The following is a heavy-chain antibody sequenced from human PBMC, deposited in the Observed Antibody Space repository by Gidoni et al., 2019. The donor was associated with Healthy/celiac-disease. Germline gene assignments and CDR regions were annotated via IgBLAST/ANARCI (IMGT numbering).Heavy chain of an antibody. CDR3: ARAASTYCGGDCKNGVFDY. CDR1: GFTFSSYG. CDR2: IWYDGSNK. V-gene: IGHV3-33*01. Sequence: QVQLVESGGGVVQPGRSLRLSCAASGFTFSSYGMHWVRQAPGKGLAWVAVIWYDGSNKYYADSVKGRFTISRDNSKNTLYLQMNSLRAEDTAVYYCARAASTYCGGDCKNGVFDYWGQGTLVTVSS. J-gene: IGHJ4*02. D-gene: IGHD2-21*02.